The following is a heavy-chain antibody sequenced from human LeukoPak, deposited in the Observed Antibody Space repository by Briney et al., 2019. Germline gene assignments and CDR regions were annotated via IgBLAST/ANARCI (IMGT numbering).Heavy chain of an antibody. CDR1: GYTFTGYY. Sequence: GASVKVSCKASGYTFTGYYMHWVRQAPGQGLEWMGWINPNSGGTNYAQKFQGRVTMTRDTSISTAYMELSRLRSDDTAVYYCARDDGCGYYYSFDYWGQGTLVTVSS. D-gene: IGHD3-22*01. V-gene: IGHV1-2*02. J-gene: IGHJ4*02. CDR2: INPNSGGT. CDR3: ARDDGCGYYYSFDY.